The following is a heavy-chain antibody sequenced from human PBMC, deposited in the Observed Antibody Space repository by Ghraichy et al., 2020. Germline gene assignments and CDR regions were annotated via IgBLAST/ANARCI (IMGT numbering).Heavy chain of an antibody. CDR3: AKDFYDSSGYYYRGILGDAFDI. D-gene: IGHD3-22*01. CDR2: ISYDGSNK. CDR1: GFTFSSYG. Sequence: GGSLRLSCAASGFTFSSYGMHWVRQAPGKGLEWVAVISYDGSNKYYADSVKGRFTISRDNSKNTLYLQMNSLRAEDTAVYYCAKDFYDSSGYYYRGILGDAFDIWGQGTMVTVSS. V-gene: IGHV3-30*18. J-gene: IGHJ3*02.